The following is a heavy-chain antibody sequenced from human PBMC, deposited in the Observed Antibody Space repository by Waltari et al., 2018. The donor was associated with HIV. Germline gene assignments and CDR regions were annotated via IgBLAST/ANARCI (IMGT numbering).Heavy chain of an antibody. J-gene: IGHJ4*02. D-gene: IGHD2-15*01. V-gene: IGHV4-34*01. CDR3: ARVGRGSEVVAATIDY. Sequence: QVQLQQWGAGLLKPSETLSLTCAVYGGSFSGYYWSWIRQPPGKGLEWIGEINHSGSTNYNPSRKSRVTISVDTSKNQFSLKLSSVTAADTAVYDCARVGRGSEVVAATIDYWGQGTLVTVSS. CDR1: GGSFSGYY. CDR2: INHSGST.